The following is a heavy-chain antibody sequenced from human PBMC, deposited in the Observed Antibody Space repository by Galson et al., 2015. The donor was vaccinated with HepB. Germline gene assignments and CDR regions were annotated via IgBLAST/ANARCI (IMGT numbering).Heavy chain of an antibody. J-gene: IGHJ4*02. Sequence: SLRLSCAASGFTFSSYAMSWVRQAPGKGLEWVSAISGSGGSTYYADSVKGRFTISRDNSKNTLYLQMNSLRAEDTAVYCCAKASKPAGYFDYWGQGTLVTVSS. D-gene: IGHD2-2*01. CDR1: GFTFSSYA. CDR3: AKASKPAGYFDY. V-gene: IGHV3-23*01. CDR2: ISGSGGST.